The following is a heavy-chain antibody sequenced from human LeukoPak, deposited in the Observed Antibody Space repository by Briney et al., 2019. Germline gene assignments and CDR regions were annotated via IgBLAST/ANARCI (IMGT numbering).Heavy chain of an antibody. V-gene: IGHV4-59*01. J-gene: IGHJ4*02. Sequence: SETLSLTCTVSGGSISSYYWSWIRQPPGKGLEWIGYIYYSGSTNYNPSLKSRVTISVDTSKNQFSLKPSSVTAADTAVYYCAREITNYGALDYWGQGTLVTVSS. CDR2: IYYSGST. CDR1: GGSISSYY. D-gene: IGHD4-17*01. CDR3: AREITNYGALDY.